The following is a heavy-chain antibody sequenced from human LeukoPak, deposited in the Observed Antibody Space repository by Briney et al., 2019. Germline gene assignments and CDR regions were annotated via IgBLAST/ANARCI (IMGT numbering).Heavy chain of an antibody. CDR1: GYSFTSYY. Sequence: GESLKISCKGSGYSFTSYYMHWVRQAPGQGLEWMGWINPNSGGTNYAQKFQGRVTMTRDTSISTAYMELSRLRSDDTAVYYCARDEHNRFTIFGVVPSDYYYYMDVWGKGTTVTVSS. CDR3: ARDEHNRFTIFGVVPSDYYYYMDV. J-gene: IGHJ6*03. V-gene: IGHV1-2*02. CDR2: INPNSGGT. D-gene: IGHD3-3*01.